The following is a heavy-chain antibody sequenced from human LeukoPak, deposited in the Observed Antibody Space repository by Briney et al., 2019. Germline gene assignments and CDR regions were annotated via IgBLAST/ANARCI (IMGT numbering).Heavy chain of an antibody. Sequence: PGGSLRLSCLTSGFTLSTNAMSWVRQAPGKGLEWISGISGSGASTYYADSVKGRFTISRDDSRNTLYLPMNSLRGDDTAVYYCAKDVGKWESLHFFDYWGQGTLVTVSS. D-gene: IGHD1-26*01. CDR2: ISGSGAST. V-gene: IGHV3-23*01. J-gene: IGHJ4*02. CDR1: GFTLSTNA. CDR3: AKDVGKWESLHFFDY.